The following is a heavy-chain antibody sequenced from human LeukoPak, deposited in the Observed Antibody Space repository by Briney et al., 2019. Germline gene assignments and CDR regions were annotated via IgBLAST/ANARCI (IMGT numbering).Heavy chain of an antibody. CDR1: GFDFRDYF. CDR3: ARGPLSGSYFPYFDY. D-gene: IGHD1-26*01. Sequence: GASVKVSCKASGFDFRDYFIHWVRQAPGEGLEWMGWINPNSGGTNYAQKFQGRVTMTRDTSISTAYMELSRLRSDDTAVYYCARGPLSGSYFPYFDYWGQGTLVTVSS. V-gene: IGHV1-2*02. J-gene: IGHJ4*02. CDR2: INPNSGGT.